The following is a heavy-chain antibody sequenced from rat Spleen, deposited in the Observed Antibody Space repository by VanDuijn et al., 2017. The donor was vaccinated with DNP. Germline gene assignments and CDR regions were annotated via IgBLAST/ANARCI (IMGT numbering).Heavy chain of an antibody. J-gene: IGHJ4*01. CDR3: VKHLDA. CDR1: GFTFNVYW. CDR2: IKTDGGGT. Sequence: EVQLVESGGGLVQPGRSLKLSCVASGFTFNVYWITWIRQAPGKGLEWVASIKTDGGGTYYPDSVKGRFTISRHNAENTVYLEMNSLRSEDTATYHCVKHLDAWGQGTSVTVSS. V-gene: IGHV5-58*01. D-gene: IGHD2-5*01.